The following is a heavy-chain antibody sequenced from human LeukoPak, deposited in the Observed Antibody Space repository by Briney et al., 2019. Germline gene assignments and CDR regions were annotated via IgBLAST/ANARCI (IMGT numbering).Heavy chain of an antibody. V-gene: IGHV4-61*02. CDR3: ARVPYDFWSGYYGAFDI. D-gene: IGHD3-3*01. J-gene: IGHJ3*02. Sequence: PSQTLSLTCTVSGGSISSGSSYWSWIRQPAGKGLEWIGRIYTSGCTNYNPSLKSRVTISVDTSKNQFSLKLSSVTAADTAVYYCARVPYDFWSGYYGAFDIWGQGTMVTVSS. CDR1: GGSISSGSSY. CDR2: IYTSGCT.